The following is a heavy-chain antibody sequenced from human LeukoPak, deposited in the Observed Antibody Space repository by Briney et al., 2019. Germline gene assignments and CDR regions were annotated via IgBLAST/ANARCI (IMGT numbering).Heavy chain of an antibody. CDR3: ARDGSYYFDY. CDR2: INPDSGGT. V-gene: IGHV1-2*02. D-gene: IGHD3-10*01. CDR1: GYTFSDYY. Sequence: ASGKVSCKASGYTFSDYYIHWVRQAPGQGLEWMGWINPDSGGTHYAQKFQGRVTMTRDTSITTAYMELSRLRSDDTAVYYCARDGSYYFDYWGQGTLVTVSS. J-gene: IGHJ4*02.